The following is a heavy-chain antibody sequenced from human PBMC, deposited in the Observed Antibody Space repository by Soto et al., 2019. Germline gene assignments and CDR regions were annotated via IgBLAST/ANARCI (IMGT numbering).Heavy chain of an antibody. D-gene: IGHD3-10*01. CDR3: AKDQAYYGSGTYPYNFDY. J-gene: IGHJ4*02. CDR1: GFTFSNYA. V-gene: IGHV3-23*01. CDR2: ISGRDIST. Sequence: GGSLRLSCAASGFTFSNYAMSWVRQAPGKGLEWVSAISGRDISTYYADSVKGRFTISRDNSKNTLFLQMNSLRAEDTAVYYCAKDQAYYGSGTYPYNFDYWGQGALVTVSS.